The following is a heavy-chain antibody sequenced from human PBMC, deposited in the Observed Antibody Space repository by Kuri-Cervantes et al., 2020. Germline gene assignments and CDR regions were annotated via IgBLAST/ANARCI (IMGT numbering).Heavy chain of an antibody. CDR2: ISYDGSNK. CDR3: ARGSKNVWGLLIGGYFQH. V-gene: IGHV3-30*03. Sequence: GGSLRLSCAASGFTFSSYGMHWVRQAPGKGLEWVAVISYDGSNKYYADSVKGRFTISRDNSKNSLYLQMNSLRAEDTAVYYCARGSKNVWGLLIGGYFQHWGQGTLVTVSS. CDR1: GFTFSSYG. D-gene: IGHD1-26*01. J-gene: IGHJ1*01.